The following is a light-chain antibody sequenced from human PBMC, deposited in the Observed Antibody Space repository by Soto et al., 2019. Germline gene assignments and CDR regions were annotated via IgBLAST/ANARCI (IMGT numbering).Light chain of an antibody. Sequence: EIVLTQSPATLSLSPGERATLSCRASQSVSSYLAWYQQKPGQAPRLLIYDASNRATGITARFSGSGSGTDITRHISSLEPEDFAVYYCQQRSNWLTFGGGTKVEIK. J-gene: IGKJ4*01. CDR1: QSVSSY. V-gene: IGKV3-11*01. CDR2: DAS. CDR3: QQRSNWLT.